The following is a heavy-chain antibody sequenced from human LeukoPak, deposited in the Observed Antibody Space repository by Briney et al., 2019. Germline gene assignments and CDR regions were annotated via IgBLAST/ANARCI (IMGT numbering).Heavy chain of an antibody. CDR3: AKRGVVIRVSLVGLHKEAYYFDS. CDR2: ISGSGGRP. V-gene: IGHV3-23*01. Sequence: GGSLRLSCAVSGVTLSNHGMAWVRQAPGKGLEWVAGISGSGGRPNYADSVKGRFTISRDNAKDTLYLQMNSLRAEDTAVYFCAKRGVVIRVSLVGLHKEAYYFDSWGQGALVSVSS. D-gene: IGHD3-10*01. CDR1: GVTLSNHG. J-gene: IGHJ4*02.